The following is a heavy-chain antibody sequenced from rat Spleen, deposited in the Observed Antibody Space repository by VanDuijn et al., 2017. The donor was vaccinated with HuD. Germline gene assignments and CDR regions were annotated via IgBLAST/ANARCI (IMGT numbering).Heavy chain of an antibody. CDR2: ISSGGST. CDR3: ARSRSHYDGSYYYGWYFDF. V-gene: IGHV2-6*01. Sequence: QVQLKESGPGLVQPSQTLSLTCTVSGFSLTSNSVSWVRRPPGKGLEWIAAISSGGSTYYSSALKSRLSISRDTSKSQVLLKMNSLQTEDTDMYFCARSRSHYDGSYYYGWYFDFWGPGTMVTVSS. D-gene: IGHD1-12*02. J-gene: IGHJ1*01. CDR1: GFSLTSNS.